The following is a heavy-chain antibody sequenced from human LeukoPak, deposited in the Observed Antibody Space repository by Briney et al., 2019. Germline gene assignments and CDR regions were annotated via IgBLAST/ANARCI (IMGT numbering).Heavy chain of an antibody. Sequence: SETLSLTCGVSGVSISSSNWWTWVRQPPGKGLEWTGEIQHSGSTNYNPSLKSRVTLSVDKSKNHFSLNLISVTAADTAVYYCARDRRYTASWYQNYDSGGTYPTFDYWGQGTLVTVSS. CDR1: GVSISSSNW. CDR3: ARDRRYTASWYQNYDSGGTYPTFDY. V-gene: IGHV4-4*02. D-gene: IGHD3-22*01. CDR2: IQHSGST. J-gene: IGHJ4*02.